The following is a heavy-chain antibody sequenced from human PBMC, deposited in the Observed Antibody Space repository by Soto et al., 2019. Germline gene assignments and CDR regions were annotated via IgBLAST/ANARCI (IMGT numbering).Heavy chain of an antibody. CDR2: IYYSGST. V-gene: IGHV4-39*01. J-gene: IGHJ4*02. D-gene: IGHD2-15*01. CDR1: GGSISSSTYY. CDR3: ARVVCFSGASCYEGFDY. Sequence: QLQLQESGPGLVKPSETLSLTCTVSGGSISSSTYYWGWIRQPPGKGLEWIGNIYYSGSTYYNPSLKSRVTISVDTSKNQFSLKLSSVAAADTAVYYCARVVCFSGASCYEGFDYWGQGTLVTVSS.